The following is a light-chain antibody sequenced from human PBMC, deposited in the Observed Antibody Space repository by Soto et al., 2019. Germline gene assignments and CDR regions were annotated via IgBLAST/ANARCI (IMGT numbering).Light chain of an antibody. J-gene: IGLJ1*01. CDR1: SSDVGGYNF. CDR3: TSYTTSITYV. V-gene: IGLV2-14*03. Sequence: QSVLTQPASVSGSPGQSITISCTGTSSDVGGYNFVSWYQHHPGKAPKLIIYDVSNRPSGVSNRFSGSKSGNTASLTISGLQAEDEADYYCTSYTTSITYVFGTGT. CDR2: DVS.